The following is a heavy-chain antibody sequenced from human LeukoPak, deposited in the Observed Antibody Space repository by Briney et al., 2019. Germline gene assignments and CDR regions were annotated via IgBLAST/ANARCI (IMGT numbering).Heavy chain of an antibody. CDR3: ARAYYNWNYLDY. CDR1: GGSISSYY. J-gene: IGHJ4*02. V-gene: IGHV4-59*01. CDR2: IYYSGST. D-gene: IGHD1-20*01. Sequence: SETLSLACTVSGGSISSYYWSWIRQPPGKGLEWIGYIYYSGSTNYNPSLKSRVTISVDTSKNQFSLKLSSVTAADTAVYYCARAYYNWNYLDYWGQGTLVTVSS.